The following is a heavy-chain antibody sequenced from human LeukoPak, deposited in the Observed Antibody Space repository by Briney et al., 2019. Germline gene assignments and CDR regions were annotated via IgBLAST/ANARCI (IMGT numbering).Heavy chain of an antibody. Sequence: GGSLRPSCAASGFTFSSHWMYWVPQAPGKGLVWVSRINSDGSRPNSAGPVRGRFSIPRDNAKNPLFLQVNSLRGEDTAVYYCASPQSGDDGALYFQHWGQGTLVTVSS. V-gene: IGHV3-74*01. CDR2: INSDGSRP. CDR1: GFTFSSHW. D-gene: IGHD3-10*01. CDR3: ASPQSGDDGALYFQH. J-gene: IGHJ1*01.